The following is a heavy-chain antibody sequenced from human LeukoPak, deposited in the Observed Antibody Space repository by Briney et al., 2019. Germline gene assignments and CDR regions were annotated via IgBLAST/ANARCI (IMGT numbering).Heavy chain of an antibody. J-gene: IGHJ6*03. CDR3: AKNSRGYSSGWSDYSYYMDV. CDR1: GFTVSSNY. V-gene: IGHV3-53*01. CDR2: IYSAGST. D-gene: IGHD6-19*01. Sequence: GGSLRLSCAASGFTVSSNYMSWVRQAPGKGLEWVSVIYSAGSTYYADSVKGRFTISRVNSKNTLYLQMNSLRAEDTAVYYCAKNSRGYSSGWSDYSYYMDVWGKGTTVTISS.